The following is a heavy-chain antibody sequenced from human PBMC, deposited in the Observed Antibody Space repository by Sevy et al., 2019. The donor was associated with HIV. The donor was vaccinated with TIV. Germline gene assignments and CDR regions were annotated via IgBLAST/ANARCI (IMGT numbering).Heavy chain of an antibody. CDR2: IYTSGIT. D-gene: IGHD2-8*01. J-gene: IGHJ3*02. V-gene: IGHV4-61*02. CDR3: AREPALYNAFDI. CDR1: GGSISSGNYY. Sequence: SETLSLTCTVSGGSISSGNYYWSWIRQPAGKGLEWIGRIYTSGITNYNPSLKSRVTMSLDTSKNQFSLKLSSVTTADTAVYYCAREPALYNAFDIWGQGTMVTVSS.